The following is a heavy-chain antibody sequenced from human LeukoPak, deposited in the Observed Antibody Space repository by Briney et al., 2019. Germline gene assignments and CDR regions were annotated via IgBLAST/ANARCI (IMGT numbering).Heavy chain of an antibody. V-gene: IGHV1-46*01. CDR1: GYTFTSYY. Sequence: ASVKVSCKASGYTFTSYYMHWVRQAPGQGLEWMGIINPSGGSTSYAQKFQGRVTMTRNTSISTAYMELSSLRSEDTAVYYCARDPGWKGSYDYWGQGTLVTVSS. CDR3: ARDPGWKGSYDY. CDR2: INPSGGST. D-gene: IGHD1-1*01. J-gene: IGHJ4*02.